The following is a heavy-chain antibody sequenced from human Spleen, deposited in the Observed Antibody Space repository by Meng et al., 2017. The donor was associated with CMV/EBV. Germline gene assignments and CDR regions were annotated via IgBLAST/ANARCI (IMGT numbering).Heavy chain of an antibody. Sequence: GESLKISCAASGFTFRNYNMNWVRQAPGKGLEWVSSISSSSSYIYYADSVKGRFTISRDNAKNSLYLQMNSLRAEDTAVYYCASFSGDYYGSGSSVSTGDAFDIWGQGTMVTVSS. J-gene: IGHJ3*02. CDR1: GFTFRNYN. V-gene: IGHV3-21*01. CDR3: ASFSGDYYGSGSSVSTGDAFDI. CDR2: ISSSSSYI. D-gene: IGHD3-10*01.